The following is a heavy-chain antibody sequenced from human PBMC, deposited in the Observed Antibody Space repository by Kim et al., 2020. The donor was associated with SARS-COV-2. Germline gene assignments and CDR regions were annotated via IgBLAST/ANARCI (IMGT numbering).Heavy chain of an antibody. V-gene: IGHV1-3*01. Sequence: ASVKVSCKASGYTFTKNAMHWVRQAPGQRLEWMGWIIVDSDNTKYSQNFQGRVTITRDTSASTVYMELSILRSEDAAVYYCALTTYYYGSGSQGGFDYWGQGPLVTVSS. J-gene: IGHJ4*02. CDR2: IIVDSDNT. CDR3: ALTTYYYGSGSQGGFDY. D-gene: IGHD3-10*01. CDR1: GYTFTKNA.